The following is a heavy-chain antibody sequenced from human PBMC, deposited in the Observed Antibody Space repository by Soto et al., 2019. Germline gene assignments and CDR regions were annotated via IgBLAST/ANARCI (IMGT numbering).Heavy chain of an antibody. CDR1: DSAISSSSYY. CDR2: IYYSGAT. D-gene: IGHD6-19*01. J-gene: IGHJ4*02. Sequence: SETLCLTCTVCDSAISSSSYYWGWIRQPPGKGLEWIGSIYYSGATYYNPSLKSRVTISVDTSKNRFSLKLSSVTASDTAVYYFASGIGSGRGDYWGQGTLVTVS. V-gene: IGHV4-39*01. CDR3: ASGIGSGRGDY.